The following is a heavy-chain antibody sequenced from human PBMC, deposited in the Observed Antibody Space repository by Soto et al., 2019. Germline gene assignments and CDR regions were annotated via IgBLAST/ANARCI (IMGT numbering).Heavy chain of an antibody. CDR2: IYYSGST. D-gene: IGHD3-22*01. V-gene: IGHV4-30-4*01. Sequence: PSETLSLTCTVSGGSISSGDYYWSWIRQPPGKGLEWIGYIYYSGSTYYNPSLKSRVTISVDTSKNQFSLKLSSVTAADTAVYYCARDGGDSSGYNDAFDIWGQGTMVTVSS. J-gene: IGHJ3*02. CDR3: ARDGGDSSGYNDAFDI. CDR1: GGSISSGDYY.